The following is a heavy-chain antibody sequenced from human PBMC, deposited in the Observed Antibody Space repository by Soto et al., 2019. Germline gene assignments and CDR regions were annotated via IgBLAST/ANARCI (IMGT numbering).Heavy chain of an antibody. CDR3: ARGRGIRWAPSAMLRRSWFDP. V-gene: IGHV4-34*01. CDR2: INHSGST. D-gene: IGHD2-2*01. CDR1: GGSFSGYY. Sequence: SETLSLTCAVYGGSFSGYYWSWIRQPPGKGLEWIGEINHSGSTNYNPSLKSRVTISVDTSKNQFSLKLSSVTAADTAVYYCARGRGIRWAPSAMLRRSWFDPWGQGTLVTVSS. J-gene: IGHJ5*02.